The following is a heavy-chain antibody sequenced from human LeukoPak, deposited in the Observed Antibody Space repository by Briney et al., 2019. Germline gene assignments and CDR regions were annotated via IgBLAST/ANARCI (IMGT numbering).Heavy chain of an antibody. J-gene: IGHJ4*02. CDR2: ISASGGST. CDR1: GFTFSSYV. D-gene: IGHD3-22*01. V-gene: IGHV3-23*01. CDR3: AKDLGDSGGYNPFDF. Sequence: GSLRLSCAASGFTFSSYVMSWVRQAPGKGLEWVSFISASGGSTYYAGSVKGRFTISRDNSKNTLFLQMSSLRAEDTAVYYCAKDLGDSGGYNPFDFWGQGTLVTVSS.